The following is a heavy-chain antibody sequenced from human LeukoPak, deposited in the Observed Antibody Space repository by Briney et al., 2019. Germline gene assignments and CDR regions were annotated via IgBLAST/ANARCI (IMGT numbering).Heavy chain of an antibody. J-gene: IGHJ4*02. CDR1: GYTFTGYY. D-gene: IGHD2-15*01. V-gene: IGHV1-2*02. CDR3: ARDLSGGIDY. CDR2: INPNSGGT. Sequence: ASVKVSCKASGYTFTGYYMHWVRQAPGQGLEWMGWINPNSGGTNYAQKFQGRVTTTRDTSISTAYMELSRLRSDDTAAYYCARDLSGGIDYWGQGTLVTVSS.